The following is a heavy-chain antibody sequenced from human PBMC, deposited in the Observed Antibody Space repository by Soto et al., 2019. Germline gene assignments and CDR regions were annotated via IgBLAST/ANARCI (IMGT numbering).Heavy chain of an antibody. Sequence: QVQLVQSGAEVKKPGASVKVSCKASGYTFTSYYMHWVRQAPGQGLEWMGIINPSGGSTSYAQKLQGRVNMTRDKSTRTVYMELSSLRSEDTAVYYCARDLIASVVGGAYFDYWGQGTLVTVSS. V-gene: IGHV1-46*01. CDR3: ARDLIASVVGGAYFDY. D-gene: IGHD2-15*01. J-gene: IGHJ4*02. CDR2: INPSGGST. CDR1: GYTFTSYY.